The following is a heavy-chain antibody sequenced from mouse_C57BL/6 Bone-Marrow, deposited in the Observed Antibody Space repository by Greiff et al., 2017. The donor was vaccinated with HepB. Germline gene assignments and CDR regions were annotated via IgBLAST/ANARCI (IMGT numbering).Heavy chain of an antibody. J-gene: IGHJ2*01. Sequence: EVMLVESGGGLVQPGGSLKLSCAASGFTFSDYYMYWVRQTPEKRLEWVAYISNGGGRTYYPDTVKGRFTISRDKSKNTLYLQMSRLKSEDTAMYYCARHFGYYFDYWGKGTTLTVSS. D-gene: IGHD1-2*01. CDR1: GFTFSDYY. CDR3: ARHFGYYFDY. CDR2: ISNGGGRT. V-gene: IGHV5-12*01.